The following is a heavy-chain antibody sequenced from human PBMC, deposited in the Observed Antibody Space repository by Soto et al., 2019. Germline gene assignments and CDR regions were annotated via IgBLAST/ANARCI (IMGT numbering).Heavy chain of an antibody. Sequence: ASVKVSCKASGYTFTGYYMHWVRQDPGQGLGWMGWINPNNGGTNYAQKFQGRVTMTRDTSISTAYMELSRLRSGDTAVYYCARDGGLYSSSSAFRSYYGLDVWGQGTTVTVSS. CDR3: ARDGGLYSSSSAFRSYYGLDV. J-gene: IGHJ6*02. CDR1: GYTFTGYY. D-gene: IGHD6-6*01. V-gene: IGHV1-2*02. CDR2: INPNNGGT.